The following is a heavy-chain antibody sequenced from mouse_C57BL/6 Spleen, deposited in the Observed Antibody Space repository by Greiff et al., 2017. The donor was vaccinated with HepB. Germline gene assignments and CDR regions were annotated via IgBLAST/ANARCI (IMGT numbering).Heavy chain of an antibody. V-gene: IGHV14-4*01. J-gene: IGHJ3*01. CDR2: IDPENGDT. CDR3: TTLGRAY. CDR1: GFNIKDDY. D-gene: IGHD4-1*01. Sequence: EVQGVESGAELVRPGASVKLSCTASGFNIKDDYMHWVKQRPEQGLEWIGWIDPENGDTEYASKFQGKATITADTSSNTAYLQLSSLTSEDTAVYYCTTLGRAYWGQGTLVTVSA.